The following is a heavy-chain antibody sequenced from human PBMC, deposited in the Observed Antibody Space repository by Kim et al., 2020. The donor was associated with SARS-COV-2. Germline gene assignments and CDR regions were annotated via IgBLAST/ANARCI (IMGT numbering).Heavy chain of an antibody. CDR3: ARSRVDILTGASRDAFDI. Sequence: GGSLRLSCAASGFTVSSNYMSWVRQAPGKGLEWVSVIYSGGSTYYADSVKGRFTISRHNSKNTLYLQMNSLRAEDTAVYYCARSRVDILTGASRDAFDIWGQGTMVTVSS. J-gene: IGHJ3*02. CDR1: GFTVSSNY. V-gene: IGHV3-53*04. D-gene: IGHD3-9*01. CDR2: IYSGGST.